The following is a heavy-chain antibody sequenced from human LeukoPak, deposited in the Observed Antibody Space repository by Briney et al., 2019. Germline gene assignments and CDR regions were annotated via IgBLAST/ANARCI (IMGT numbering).Heavy chain of an antibody. CDR3: AKPSCTGTSCFRFDP. CDR1: GFTFSSYA. D-gene: IGHD2-2*01. V-gene: IGHV3-23*01. J-gene: IGHJ5*02. Sequence: GGSLRLSCAASGFTFSSYAMDWVRQAPGKGLEWVSVISGSGGSTYYADSVKGRFTISRDNPKNTLYLQMNSLRAEDTAVYYCAKPSCTGTSCFRFDPWGQGTLVTVSS. CDR2: ISGSGGST.